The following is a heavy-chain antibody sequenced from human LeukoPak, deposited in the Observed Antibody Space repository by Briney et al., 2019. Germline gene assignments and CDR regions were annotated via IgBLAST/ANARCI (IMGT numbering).Heavy chain of an antibody. J-gene: IGHJ4*02. CDR1: GGTFSSYA. D-gene: IGHD5-12*01. CDR2: INPNSGGT. CDR3: ARDRSYYSGYES. V-gene: IGHV1-2*02. Sequence: ASVKVSCKASGGTFSSYAISWVRQAPGQGLEWMGWINPNSGGTNYAQKFQGRVTMTRDTSISTAYMELSRLRSDDTAVYYCARDRSYYSGYESWGQGTLVTVSS.